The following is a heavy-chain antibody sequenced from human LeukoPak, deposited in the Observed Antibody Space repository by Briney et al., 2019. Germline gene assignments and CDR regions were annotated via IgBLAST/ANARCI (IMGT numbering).Heavy chain of an antibody. CDR1: GFTFSSYW. J-gene: IGHJ4*02. Sequence: GGSLRLSCAASGFTFSSYWMTWVRQAPGKGLEWVANINLDGSERFYVDFVKGRFTISRDNADNSMYLQMNSLRAEDTAVYYCGRVIAGAIDYWGQGTLVTVSS. CDR3: GRVIAGAIDY. V-gene: IGHV3-7*01. D-gene: IGHD6-13*01. CDR2: INLDGSER.